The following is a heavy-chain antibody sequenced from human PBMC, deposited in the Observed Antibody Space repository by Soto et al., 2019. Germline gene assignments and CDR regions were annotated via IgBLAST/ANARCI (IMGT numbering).Heavy chain of an antibody. CDR1: GGSIVSYY. Sequence: QVQLQESGPGLVKPSETLSLTCTVSGGSIVSYYWSWIRQPPGKGLEWIGHIYYRGTTTYNPSLLSRVTISVDTSKNQFSLRLSSLTAADTAVYYCARQNGDFDYYFYGVDVWGQGTTVTVS. CDR3: ARQNGDFDYYFYGVDV. D-gene: IGHD4-17*01. J-gene: IGHJ6*02. V-gene: IGHV4-59*01. CDR2: IYYRGTT.